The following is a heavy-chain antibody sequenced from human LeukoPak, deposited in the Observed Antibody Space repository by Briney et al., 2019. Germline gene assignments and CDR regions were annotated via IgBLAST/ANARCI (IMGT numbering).Heavy chain of an antibody. CDR1: GYTLTELS. J-gene: IGHJ5*02. Sequence: ASVKVSCKVSGYTLTELSMHWVRQAPGKGLEWMGGFDPEDGETIYAQKFQGRVTMTRDTSISTAYMELSRLRSDDTAVYYCASEFITASGNWFDPWGQGTLVTVSS. CDR2: FDPEDGET. D-gene: IGHD6-25*01. CDR3: ASEFITASGNWFDP. V-gene: IGHV1-24*01.